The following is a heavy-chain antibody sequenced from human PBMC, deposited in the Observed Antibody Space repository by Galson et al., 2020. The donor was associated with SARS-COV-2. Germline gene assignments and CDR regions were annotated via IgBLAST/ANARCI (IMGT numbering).Heavy chain of an antibody. CDR1: GFTFSSYA. J-gene: IGHJ4*02. Sequence: GGSLRLSCAASGFTFSSYAMSWVRQAPGKGLEWVSAISGSGGSTYYADSVKGRFTISRDNSKNTLYLQMNSLRAEDTAVFYCAKVRVTTTARRLKFDYWGQGTLVTVSS. D-gene: IGHD4-4*01. CDR2: ISGSGGST. CDR3: AKVRVTTTARRLKFDY. V-gene: IGHV3-23*01.